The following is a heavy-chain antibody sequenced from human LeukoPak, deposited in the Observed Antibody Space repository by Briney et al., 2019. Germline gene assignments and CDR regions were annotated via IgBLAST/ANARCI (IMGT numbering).Heavy chain of an antibody. CDR2: IGSGGDT. CDR3: AKDLYSSGHNNWFDP. CDR1: GFTFSNYA. D-gene: IGHD6-19*01. J-gene: IGHJ5*02. V-gene: IGHV3-23*01. Sequence: GGSLRLSCAASGFTFSNYAMTWVRLAPGKGLEWVSSIGSGGDTYYVDSVKGRFTISRDNAKSSLYLQMNSLRAEDTALYYCAKDLYSSGHNNWFDPWGQGTLVTVSS.